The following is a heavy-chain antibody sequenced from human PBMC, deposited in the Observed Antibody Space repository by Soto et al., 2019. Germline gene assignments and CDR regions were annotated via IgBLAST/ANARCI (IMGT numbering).Heavy chain of an antibody. CDR3: ARSYCGDDCALDH. Sequence: QVQLVESGGGVVQPGRSLRLSCAASGFTFSSYGMHWVRQAPGKGLEWVAVIWYDGSNKYYADSVKGRFTISRDNSKNTLYLQMNSLRAEDTAVYYCARSYCGDDCALDHWGQGTLVTVSS. CDR1: GFTFSSYG. J-gene: IGHJ4*02. D-gene: IGHD2-21*02. CDR2: IWYDGSNK. V-gene: IGHV3-33*01.